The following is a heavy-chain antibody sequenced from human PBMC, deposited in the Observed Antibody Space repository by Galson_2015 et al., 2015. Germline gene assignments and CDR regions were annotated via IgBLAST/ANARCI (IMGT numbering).Heavy chain of an antibody. D-gene: IGHD6-25*01. V-gene: IGHV1-18*01. CDR1: GYTFTNYG. Sequence: SVKVSCKASGYTFTNYGISWVRQAPGQGLEWMGWISTYKGNTDYAQKFQGRVTMTTDTSTSTAYMELRSLRSDDTSVYFCARDVSLAPKFVRRTAAGSQDDAFDIWGQGTMVIVSS. CDR3: ARDVSLAPKFVRRTAAGSQDDAFDI. J-gene: IGHJ3*02. CDR2: ISTYKGNT.